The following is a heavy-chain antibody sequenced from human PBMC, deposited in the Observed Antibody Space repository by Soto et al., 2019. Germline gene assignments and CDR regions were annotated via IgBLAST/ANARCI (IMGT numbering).Heavy chain of an antibody. J-gene: IGHJ4*02. CDR2: ISGSGGST. CDR1: GFTFSSYA. Sequence: GGSLRLSCAASGFTFSSYAMSWVRQAPGKGLEWVSAISGSGGSTYYADSVKGRFTISRDNSKNTLYLQMNSLRAEDTAVYYCAKDLGIVVVTAIFYWGQGTLVTVSS. V-gene: IGHV3-23*01. CDR3: AKDLGIVVVTAIFY. D-gene: IGHD2-21*02.